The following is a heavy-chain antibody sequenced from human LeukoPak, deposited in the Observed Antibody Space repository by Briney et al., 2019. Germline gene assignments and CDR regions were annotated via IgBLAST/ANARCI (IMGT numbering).Heavy chain of an antibody. D-gene: IGHD1-26*01. V-gene: IGHV3-20*04. CDR1: GLTFHDYG. J-gene: IGHJ4*02. CDR3: ARSSGANVYTYSFKY. CDR2: INWNGGTT. Sequence: GGSLRLSCVASGLTFHDYGMSWVRQAPGKGLEWVSGINWNGGTTTYEDSVQGRFTISRDNAKPSLYLQMNSLRVGDRAFYCCARSSGANVYTYSFKYWGRGTLVTVSS.